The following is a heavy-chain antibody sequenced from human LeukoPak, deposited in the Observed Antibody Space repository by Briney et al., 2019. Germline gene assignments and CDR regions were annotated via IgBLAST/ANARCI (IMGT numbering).Heavy chain of an antibody. Sequence: GGSLRLSCAASGFTFSSYAMSWVRQAPGKGLEWVSAISGSGGSTYYADSAKGRFTISRDNSKNTLYLQMNSLRAEDTAVYYCAKDRERYCSSTSCYALDYWGQGTLVTVSS. CDR3: AKDRERYCSSTSCYALDY. D-gene: IGHD2-2*01. J-gene: IGHJ4*02. V-gene: IGHV3-23*01. CDR1: GFTFSSYA. CDR2: ISGSGGST.